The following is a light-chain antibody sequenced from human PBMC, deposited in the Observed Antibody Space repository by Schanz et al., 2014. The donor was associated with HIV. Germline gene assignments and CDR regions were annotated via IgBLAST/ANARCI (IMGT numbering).Light chain of an antibody. CDR1: SSDIGAYNY. CDR2: DVN. CDR3: GSCSPTNTCT. V-gene: IGLV2-14*01. Sequence: QSALTQPASVSGSPGQSITISCTGTSSDIGAYNYVSWYQQYPGKAPKLMIYDVNNRPSGVSNRFSGSKSGNTASLTISGLQAEDEADYYCGSCSPTNTCTFGGGTKLTVL. J-gene: IGLJ3*02.